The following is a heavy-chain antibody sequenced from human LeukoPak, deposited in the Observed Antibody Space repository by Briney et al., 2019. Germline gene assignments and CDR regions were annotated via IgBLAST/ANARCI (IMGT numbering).Heavy chain of an antibody. CDR1: GYTFTYYY. CDR2: INPNSGET. Sequence: ASVTASCKTSGYTFTYYYIHWVRQAPGQGLEWMGWINPNSGETNSAQKFQGRVTMTGDTSISTAYMELRGVTSDDTAVYYCARDRDYSNTERGFDYWGQGTLVTVSS. D-gene: IGHD4-11*01. V-gene: IGHV1-2*02. CDR3: ARDRDYSNTERGFDY. J-gene: IGHJ4*02.